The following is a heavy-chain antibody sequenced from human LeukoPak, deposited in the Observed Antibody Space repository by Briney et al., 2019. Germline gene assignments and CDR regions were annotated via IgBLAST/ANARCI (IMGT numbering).Heavy chain of an antibody. V-gene: IGHV4-59*01. D-gene: IGHD5-12*01. CDR3: ARMRGYSGYDNGAYYFDY. J-gene: IGHJ4*02. CDR1: GGSISSYY. Sequence: PSETLSLTCTVSGGSISSYYWSWIRQPPGKGLEWTGHIYFSGTTNYNPSLKSRVTIAVDTSKNQFSLKLSSVTAADTAVYYCARMRGYSGYDNGAYYFDYWGQGTLVTVSS. CDR2: IYFSGTT.